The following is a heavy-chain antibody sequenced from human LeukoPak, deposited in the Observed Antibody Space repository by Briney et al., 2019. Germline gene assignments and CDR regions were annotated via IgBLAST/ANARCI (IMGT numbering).Heavy chain of an antibody. V-gene: IGHV4-4*07. CDR1: GGSISSYY. D-gene: IGHD5-18*01. J-gene: IGHJ5*02. CDR3: ARDRGYSYGYNWFDP. CDR2: IYTSGST. Sequence: NPSETLSLTCTVSGGSISSYYWSWIRQPAGKGLEWIGRIYTSGSTNYNPSLKSRVTMSVDTSKNQFSLKLSSVTATDTAVYYCARDRGYSYGYNWFDPWGQGTLVTVSS.